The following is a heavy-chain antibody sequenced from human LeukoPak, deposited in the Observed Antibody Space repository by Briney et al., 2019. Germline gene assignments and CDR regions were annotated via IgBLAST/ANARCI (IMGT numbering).Heavy chain of an antibody. J-gene: IGHJ3*02. CDR3: ARLAAANALDI. V-gene: IGHV4-59*08. CDR2: IYYSGST. D-gene: IGHD6-13*01. Sequence: SETLSLTCTVSGGSISSYYWSWIRQPPGKGLEWIGYIYYSGSTKYNPSLKSRVTISVDTSKNQFSLKLSSVTAADTAVYYCARLAAANALDIWGQGTMVTVSS. CDR1: GGSISSYY.